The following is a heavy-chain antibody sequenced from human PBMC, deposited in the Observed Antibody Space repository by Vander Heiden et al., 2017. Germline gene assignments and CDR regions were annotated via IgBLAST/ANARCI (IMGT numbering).Heavy chain of an antibody. D-gene: IGHD6-6*01. CDR2: INPRGRST. J-gene: IGHJ5*02. V-gene: IGHV1-46*01. CDR3: ARDPYSSSSLNWFDP. Sequence: QVQLVQSGAEVKRPGASVKVSCKASGYPLSNYYMPCVRQAPGQGLEWMGIINPRGRSTSYAQKFQGRVTMTRDTSTSTVFMELSSLRSEDTAVYFCARDPYSSSSLNWFDPWGQGTLVTVSS. CDR1: GYPLSNYY.